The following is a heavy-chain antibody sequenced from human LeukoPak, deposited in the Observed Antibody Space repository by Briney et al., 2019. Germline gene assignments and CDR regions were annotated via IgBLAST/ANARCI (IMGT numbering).Heavy chain of an antibody. CDR2: ITTTFYT. D-gene: IGHD6-13*01. CDR1: GFTFSSYS. CDR3: ARVRANWYEDY. V-gene: IGHV3-21*01. J-gene: IGHJ4*02. Sequence: GSLRLSCAASGFTFSSYSFNWVRQVPGKGLEWVSSITTTFYTYYTDSVKGRFTISRDNAKNSLYLQMISLRAEDTAVYYCARVRANWYEDYWDQGTLVTVSS.